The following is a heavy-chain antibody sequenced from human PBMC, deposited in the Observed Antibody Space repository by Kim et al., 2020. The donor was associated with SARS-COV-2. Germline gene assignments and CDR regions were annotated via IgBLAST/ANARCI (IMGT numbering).Heavy chain of an antibody. CDR1: GFTFSDYY. Sequence: GGSLRLSCAASGFTFSDYYMSWIRQAPGKGLEWVSYVSSSGSTLYYADSVKGRFTISRDNAKNSLYLQMNSLRAEDTEPASLSGYSSSWNFYFDYWGQGTLVTVSS. CDR2: VSSSGSTL. V-gene: IGHV3-11*01. J-gene: IGHJ4*02. CDR3: SGYSSSWNFYFDY. D-gene: IGHD6-13*01.